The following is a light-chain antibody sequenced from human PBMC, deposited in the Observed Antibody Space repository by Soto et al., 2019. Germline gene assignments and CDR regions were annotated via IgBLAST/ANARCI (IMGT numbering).Light chain of an antibody. CDR2: GAS. Sequence: EIVMTQSPATLSVSPGERPTLSCRASQSVSSNLAWYQQKPGQPPRLLIYGASTRATGIPARFSGSGSGTDFTLTIASLQVKGFAFYYGQQYNNWPPPFGGGTKVE. V-gene: IGKV3-15*01. J-gene: IGKJ4*01. CDR3: QQYNNWPPP. CDR1: QSVSSN.